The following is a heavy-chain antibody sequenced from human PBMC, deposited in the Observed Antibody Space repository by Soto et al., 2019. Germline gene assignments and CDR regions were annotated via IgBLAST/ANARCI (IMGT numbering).Heavy chain of an antibody. CDR1: GCTFRDDY. J-gene: IGHJ4*02. D-gene: IGHD6-13*01. CDR2: IVIGSDYT. V-gene: IGHV3-11*06. CDR3: ARLRASSWYLGGYLDY. Sequence: QVQLVESGGGLVKPGGSLRLSCTACGCTFRDDYMSWIRQAPGKGLEWVSYIVIGSDYTNYADSVKGRFTISRDNAKNSLYLEMNSLRAEDTAVYYCARLRASSWYLGGYLDYWGQGTLVTLSS.